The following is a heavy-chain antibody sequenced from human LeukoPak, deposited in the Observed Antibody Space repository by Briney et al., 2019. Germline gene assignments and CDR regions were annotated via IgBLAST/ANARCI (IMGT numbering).Heavy chain of an antibody. D-gene: IGHD3-22*01. J-gene: IGHJ4*02. Sequence: SVKVSCKASGGTFSSYAISWVRQAPGQGLEWMGGIIPIFGTANYAQKFQGRVTITADESTSTAYMELSSLRSEDTAVYYCARDDYYDSSGYYTLDYWGQGTLVTVTS. CDR3: ARDDYYDSSGYYTLDY. V-gene: IGHV1-69*01. CDR1: GGTFSSYA. CDR2: IIPIFGTA.